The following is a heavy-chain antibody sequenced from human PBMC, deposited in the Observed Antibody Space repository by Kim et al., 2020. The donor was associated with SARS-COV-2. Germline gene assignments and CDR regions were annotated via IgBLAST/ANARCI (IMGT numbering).Heavy chain of an antibody. D-gene: IGHD3-10*01. CDR3: ALLYYGSGIPFFDY. J-gene: IGHJ4*02. Sequence: ADSVKGRFTISRDNSKNTLYLQMNSLRAEDTAVYYCALLYYGSGIPFFDYWGQGTLVTVSS. V-gene: IGHV3-23*01.